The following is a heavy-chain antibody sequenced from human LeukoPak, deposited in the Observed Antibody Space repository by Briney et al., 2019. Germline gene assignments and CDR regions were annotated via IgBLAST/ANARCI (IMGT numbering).Heavy chain of an antibody. V-gene: IGHV3-23*01. CDR1: GFTFSSYA. J-gene: IGHJ4*02. D-gene: IGHD3-22*01. CDR2: ISGSGGST. CDR3: AKDSPYDSSTPLYDY. Sequence: PGGSLRLSCAASGFTFSSYAMSWVRQAPGKGLEWVSAISGSGGSTYCADSVKGRFTISRDNSKNTLYLQMNSLRAEDTAVYCCAKDSPYDSSTPLYDYWGQGTLVTVSS.